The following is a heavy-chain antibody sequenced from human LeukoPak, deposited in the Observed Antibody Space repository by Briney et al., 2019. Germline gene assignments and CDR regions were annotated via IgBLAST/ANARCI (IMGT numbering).Heavy chain of an antibody. Sequence: GGSLRLSCAASGFTSSSYAMSWVRQAPGKGLEWVSAISGSGDSTYYGDSVKGRFTISRDNSKNTLYLQMNSLRAEDTAVYYCAKNTATAMFDYWGQGTLVTVSS. V-gene: IGHV3-23*01. CDR3: AKNTATAMFDY. CDR1: GFTSSSYA. J-gene: IGHJ4*02. CDR2: ISGSGDST. D-gene: IGHD5-18*01.